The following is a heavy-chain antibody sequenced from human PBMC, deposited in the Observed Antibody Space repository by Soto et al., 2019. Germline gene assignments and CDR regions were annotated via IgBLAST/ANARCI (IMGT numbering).Heavy chain of an antibody. CDR2: IYYSGST. CDR3: ARGHSASYQRLDAFDI. V-gene: IGHV4-59*01. CDR1: GGSISSYY. J-gene: IGHJ3*02. D-gene: IGHD1-26*01. Sequence: SETLSLTCTVSGGSISSYYWSWIRQPPGKGLEWIGYIYYSGSTNYNPSLKSRVTISVDTSKNQFSLKLSSVTAADTAVYYCARGHSASYQRLDAFDIWGQGTMVTVSS.